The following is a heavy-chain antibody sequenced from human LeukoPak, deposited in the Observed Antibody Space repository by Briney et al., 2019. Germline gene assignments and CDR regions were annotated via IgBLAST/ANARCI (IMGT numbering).Heavy chain of an antibody. Sequence: ASVKVSCKASGYTFTSYDINWVRQATGQGLEWMGWMNPNSGNTGYAQKFQGRVTMTRNTSISTAYMELSSLRSEDTALYYCARAPHYTVTTVDYFDYWGQGTLVTVSS. D-gene: IGHD4-17*01. J-gene: IGHJ4*02. CDR3: ARAPHYTVTTVDYFDY. CDR1: GYTFTSYD. V-gene: IGHV1-8*01. CDR2: MNPNSGNT.